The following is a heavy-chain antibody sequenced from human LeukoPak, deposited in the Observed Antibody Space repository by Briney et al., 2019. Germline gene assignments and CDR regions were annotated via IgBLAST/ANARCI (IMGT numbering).Heavy chain of an antibody. CDR1: GGSISSYY. D-gene: IGHD5-12*01. J-gene: IGHJ4*02. Sequence: SETLSLTCTVSGGSISSYYWNWIRQPPGKGLEWIGYIYYTGSTTYNPSLESRITISVDTSKNQFSLELTSVTAADTAVYYCARGPNYSGYGNFDYWGQGTLVTVSS. V-gene: IGHV4-59*01. CDR2: IYYTGST. CDR3: ARGPNYSGYGNFDY.